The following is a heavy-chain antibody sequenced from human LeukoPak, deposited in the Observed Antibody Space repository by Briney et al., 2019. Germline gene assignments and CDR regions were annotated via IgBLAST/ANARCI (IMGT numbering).Heavy chain of an antibody. Sequence: GGSLRLSCAASGFTFSSYWMHWVRQAPGKGLVWVSRINSDGSSTSYADSVKGRFTISRDNAKNTLYLQMNSLRAEDTAVYYCARDRYGSGSYYNSGYGMDVWGQGTTVTVSS. D-gene: IGHD3-10*01. CDR3: ARDRYGSGSYYNSGYGMDV. CDR1: GFTFSSYW. V-gene: IGHV3-74*01. CDR2: INSDGSST. J-gene: IGHJ6*02.